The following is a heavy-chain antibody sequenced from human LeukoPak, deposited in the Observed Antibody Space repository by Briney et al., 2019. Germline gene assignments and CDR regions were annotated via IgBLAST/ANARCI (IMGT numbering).Heavy chain of an antibody. CDR3: ARDRGSWYGNYYYYYGMDV. J-gene: IGHJ6*02. CDR2: INPNSGGT. D-gene: IGHD6-13*01. CDR1: GYTFTGYY. V-gene: IGHV1-2*02. Sequence: ASVKVSCKASGYTFTGYYMHWVRQAPGQGLEWMGWINPNSGGTNYAQKFQGRVTMTRDTSISTAYMELSRLRSDDTAVYYCARDRGSWYGNYYYYYGMDVWGQGTTVTVSS.